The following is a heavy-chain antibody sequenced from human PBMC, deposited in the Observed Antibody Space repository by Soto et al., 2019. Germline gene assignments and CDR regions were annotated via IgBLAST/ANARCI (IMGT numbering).Heavy chain of an antibody. CDR1: GFTFSSYG. CDR3: ARDSRYYDFWSGYYDNWFDP. V-gene: IGHV3-33*01. J-gene: IGHJ5*02. CDR2: IWYDGSNK. Sequence: GGSLRLSCAASGFTFSSYGMHWVRQAPGKGLEWVAVIWYDGSNKYYADSVKGRFTISRDNSKNTLYLQMNSLRAEDTAVYYCARDSRYYDFWSGYYDNWFDPWGQGTLVTVSS. D-gene: IGHD3-3*01.